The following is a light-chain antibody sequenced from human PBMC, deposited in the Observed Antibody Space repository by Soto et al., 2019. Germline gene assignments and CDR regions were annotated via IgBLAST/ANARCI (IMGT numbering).Light chain of an antibody. CDR1: SSDDGGYNY. V-gene: IGLV2-14*01. Sequence: QSALTQPASVSGSPGQSITISCTGTSSDDGGYNYVSWYQQHPAKAPKLMIYEVSNRPSGVSHRFSGSKSGNTASLTISGLQAEDEADYYCFSYTTSSTLVFGGGTKVTVL. J-gene: IGLJ3*02. CDR3: FSYTTSSTLV. CDR2: EVS.